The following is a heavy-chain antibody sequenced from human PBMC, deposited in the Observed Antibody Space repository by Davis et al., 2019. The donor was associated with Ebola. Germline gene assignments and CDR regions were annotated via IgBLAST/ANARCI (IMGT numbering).Heavy chain of an antibody. CDR3: ARHRIAVAGTGDAFDI. J-gene: IGHJ3*02. CDR2: IYYSGST. D-gene: IGHD6-19*01. Sequence: PSETLSLTCTVSGGSISSSSYYWGWIRQPPGKGLEWIGSIYYSGSTYYNPSLKSRVTISVDTSKNQFSLKLSSVTAADTAVYYCARHRIAVAGTGDAFDIWGQGTMVTVSS. V-gene: IGHV4-39*01. CDR1: GGSISSSSYY.